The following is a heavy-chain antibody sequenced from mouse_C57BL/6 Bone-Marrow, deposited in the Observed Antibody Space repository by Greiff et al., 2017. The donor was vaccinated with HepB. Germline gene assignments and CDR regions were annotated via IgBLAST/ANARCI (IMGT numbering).Heavy chain of an antibody. CDR3: ANLRSRYYFGY. Sequence: QVQLQQPGAELVKPGASVKLSCKASGYTFTSYWLQWVKQRPGQGREWIGEIDPTDSYTNYNQKFKGKATLTVDKSSSTAYMQLSSLTSEDSAVYYCANLRSRYYFGYWGQGTTLTVSS. CDR1: GYTFTSYW. J-gene: IGHJ2*01. V-gene: IGHV1-50*01. CDR2: IDPTDSYT. D-gene: IGHD1-1*01.